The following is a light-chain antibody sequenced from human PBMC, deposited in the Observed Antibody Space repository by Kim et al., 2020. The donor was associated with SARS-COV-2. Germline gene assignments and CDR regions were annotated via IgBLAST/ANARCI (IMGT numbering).Light chain of an antibody. V-gene: IGLV10-54*04. CDR2: RKN. J-gene: IGLJ3*02. CDR1: RNSVGYGG. CDR3: SAWDSRLSAWV. Sequence: RQPAPLTCIGNRNSVGYGGAAWLQQHQGHPPKLLSNRKNNRPSGISERFSASRSGNTASLTITGLQPEDEADYYCSAWDSRLSAWVFGGGTKLTVL.